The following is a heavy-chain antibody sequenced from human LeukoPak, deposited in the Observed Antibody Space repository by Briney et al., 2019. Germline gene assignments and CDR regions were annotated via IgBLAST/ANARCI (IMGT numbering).Heavy chain of an antibody. CDR3: ARHKISWSGYNWFDP. D-gene: IGHD6-13*01. CDR2: INHSGST. J-gene: IGHJ5*02. CDR1: GGSFSGYF. V-gene: IGHV4-34*01. Sequence: SETLSLTCAVNGGSFSGYFWSWIRQPPGKGLEWIGEINHSGSTYYNASLKSRVTISVDTSKNQFSLKLSSVTAADTAVYYCARHKISWSGYNWFDPWGQGTLVTVSS.